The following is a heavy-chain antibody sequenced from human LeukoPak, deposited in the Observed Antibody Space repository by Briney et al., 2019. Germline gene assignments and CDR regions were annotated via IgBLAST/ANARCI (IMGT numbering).Heavy chain of an antibody. V-gene: IGHV3-74*01. J-gene: IGHJ4*02. CDR1: GFIFSSYW. CDR2: INSDGSST. D-gene: IGHD3-10*01. CDR3: ARDRYTVRGVIDY. Sequence: PGGSLRLSCAASGFIFSSYWMHWVRQAPGRGLVWVSRINSDGSSTSYADSVKGRFTVSRDNAKNTLYLQMNSLRAEDTAVYYCARDRYTVRGVIDYWGQGTLVTVSS.